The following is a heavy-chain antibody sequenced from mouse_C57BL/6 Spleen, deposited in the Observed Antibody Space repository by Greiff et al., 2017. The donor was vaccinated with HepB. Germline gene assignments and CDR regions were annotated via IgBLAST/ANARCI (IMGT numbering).Heavy chain of an antibody. D-gene: IGHD1-1*01. CDR3: ARRIYYGSSYFDY. V-gene: IGHV1-64*01. J-gene: IGHJ2*01. Sequence: QVQLQQPGAELVKPGASVKLSCKASGYTFTSYWMHWVKQRPGQGLEWIGMIHPNSGSTNYNEKFKSKATLTVDKSSSTAYMQLRSLTSEDSAVYYCARRIYYGSSYFDYWGQGTTLTVSS. CDR2: IHPNSGST. CDR1: GYTFTSYW.